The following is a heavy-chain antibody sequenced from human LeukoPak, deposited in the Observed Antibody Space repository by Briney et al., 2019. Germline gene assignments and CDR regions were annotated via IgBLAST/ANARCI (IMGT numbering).Heavy chain of an antibody. Sequence: RSGGSLRLSCAASGFTFSSYWMHWVRQAPGKGLVWVSRINSDGSSTSYADSVKGRFTISRDNAKNSLYLQMNSLRAEDTAVYYCAREQTNVLLWFGEFSFDYWGQGTLVTVSS. CDR2: INSDGSST. V-gene: IGHV3-74*01. D-gene: IGHD3-10*01. CDR3: AREQTNVLLWFGEFSFDY. CDR1: GFTFSSYW. J-gene: IGHJ4*02.